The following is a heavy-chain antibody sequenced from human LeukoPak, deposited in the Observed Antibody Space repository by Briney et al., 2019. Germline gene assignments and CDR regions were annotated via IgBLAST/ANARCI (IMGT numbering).Heavy chain of an antibody. CDR3: ARASDGDYYYFDP. Sequence: AGSLCRYTAAPGFTFSSYWMSWVRQAPGKGLEWVANIKQDGSEKYYVDSVKGRFTISRDNGKNSLYLQMNSLRAEDTAVYYCARASDGDYYYFDPWGQGTLVTVSS. CDR1: GFTFSSYW. J-gene: IGHJ4*02. CDR2: IKQDGSEK. V-gene: IGHV3-7*01. D-gene: IGHD2-21*01.